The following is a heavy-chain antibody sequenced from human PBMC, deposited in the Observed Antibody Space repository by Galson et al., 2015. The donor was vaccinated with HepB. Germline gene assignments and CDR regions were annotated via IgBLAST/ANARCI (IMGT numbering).Heavy chain of an antibody. D-gene: IGHD6-19*01. J-gene: IGHJ4*02. CDR3: ARGYIAVAGIGNY. CDR1: GYTFTSYD. Sequence: SCKASGYTFTSYDINWVRQATGQGLEWMGWMNPNSGNTGYAQKFQGRVTMTRNTSISTAYMELSSLRSEDTAVYYCARGYIAVAGIGNYWGQGTLVTVSS. V-gene: IGHV1-8*01. CDR2: MNPNSGNT.